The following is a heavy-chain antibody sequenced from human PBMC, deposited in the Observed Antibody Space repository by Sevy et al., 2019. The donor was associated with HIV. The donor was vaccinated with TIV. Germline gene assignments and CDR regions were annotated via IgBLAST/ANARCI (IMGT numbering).Heavy chain of an antibody. V-gene: IGHV3-21*01. CDR3: AQIPGIAVAGMGDYFDY. CDR2: ISSSSSYI. Sequence: GGSLRLSCAASGFTFSSYSMNWVRQAPGKGLEWVSSISSSSSYIYYADSVKGRFTISRDNAKNSLYLQMNSLRAEDTAVYHCAQIPGIAVAGMGDYFDYWGQGTLVTVSS. D-gene: IGHD6-19*01. J-gene: IGHJ4*02. CDR1: GFTFSSYS.